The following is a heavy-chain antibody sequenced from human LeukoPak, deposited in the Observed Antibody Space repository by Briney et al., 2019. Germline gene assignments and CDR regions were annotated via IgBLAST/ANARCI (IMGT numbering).Heavy chain of an antibody. V-gene: IGHV3-64*01. J-gene: IGHJ6*04. CDR1: GFTFSCYA. Sequence: GSLRLSCAASGFTFSCYAMHWVRQAPGKGLEYGSAISSNGGSTYYANSVKGRFTISRENAKNSLYLQMNSLRAEDTAVYYCAELGITMIGGVWGKGTTVTISS. D-gene: IGHD3-10*02. CDR3: AELGITMIGGV. CDR2: ISSNGGST.